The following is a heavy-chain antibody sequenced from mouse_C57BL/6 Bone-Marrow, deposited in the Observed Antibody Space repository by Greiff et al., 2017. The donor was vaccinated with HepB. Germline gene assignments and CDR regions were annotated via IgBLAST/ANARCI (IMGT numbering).Heavy chain of an antibody. CDR2: IYPGNSDT. J-gene: IGHJ4*01. V-gene: IGHV1-5*01. CDR3: TRSDDGFHYAMDY. D-gene: IGHD2-3*01. Sequence: VQLQQSGTVLARPGASVKMSCKTSGYTFTSYWMHWVKQRPGQGLEWIGAIYPGNSDTSYNQKFKGKAKLTAVTSASTAYMELSSLTNEDSAVYYCTRSDDGFHYAMDYWGQGTSVTVSS. CDR1: GYTFTSYW.